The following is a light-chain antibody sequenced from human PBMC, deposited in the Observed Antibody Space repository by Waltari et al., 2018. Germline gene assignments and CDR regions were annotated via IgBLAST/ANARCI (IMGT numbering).Light chain of an antibody. V-gene: IGKV1-27*01. CDR3: QKYSSPGS. Sequence: DIQMTPSPSSLSASVGDRVTITCRASRGLSNYLAWYQQKPGKVPKLLIYAASTLQSGVPSRFSGSGFGTDFTLTISSLQPEDVATYYCQKYSSPGSFGQGTKVEIK. CDR2: AAS. CDR1: RGLSNY. J-gene: IGKJ1*01.